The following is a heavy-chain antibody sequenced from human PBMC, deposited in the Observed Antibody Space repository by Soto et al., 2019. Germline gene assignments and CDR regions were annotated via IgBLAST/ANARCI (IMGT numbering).Heavy chain of an antibody. D-gene: IGHD6-19*01. J-gene: IGHJ3*01. CDR1: GFTFSNSE. CDR3: AFSSGWFEAFDV. CDR2: ISRSGDSA. V-gene: IGHV3-23*01. Sequence: HPGGPLRLSCAASGFTFSNSEMSWVRQAPGKGLEWVSYISRSGDSAYYAESVKGRFTVSRDNSKHTLFLQMNSLRNEDTAVYYCAFSSGWFEAFDVWGQGTMVTDS.